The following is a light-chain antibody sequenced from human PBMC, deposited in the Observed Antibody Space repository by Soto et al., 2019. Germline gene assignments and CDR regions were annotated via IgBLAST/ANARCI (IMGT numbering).Light chain of an antibody. CDR3: QQYYSTPHT. CDR1: QNVVYSSNNKNY. V-gene: IGKV4-1*01. Sequence: DIVMTQSPDSLAVSLGERATINCKSSQNVVYSSNNKNYFLWYQQKPGQPPKLLIYCASTLESGVPDRFSGSGSGTDFTLTISSLQAEDVAVYYCQQYYSTPHTVGQVTKLEIK. J-gene: IGKJ2*01. CDR2: CAS.